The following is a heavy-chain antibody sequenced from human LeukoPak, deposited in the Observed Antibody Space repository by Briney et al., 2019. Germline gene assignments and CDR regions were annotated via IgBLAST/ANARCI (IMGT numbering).Heavy chain of an antibody. J-gene: IGHJ6*02. CDR1: GFTFSSYG. V-gene: IGHV3-33*01. Sequence: PGGSLRLSYAASGFTFSSYGMHWVRQAPGKGLEWVAVIWYDGSNKYYADSVKGRFTISRDNSKNTLYLQMNSLRAEDTAVYYCAREDNYGDSPDDYYYYGMDVWGQGITVTVSS. D-gene: IGHD4-17*01. CDR3: AREDNYGDSPDDYYYYGMDV. CDR2: IWYDGSNK.